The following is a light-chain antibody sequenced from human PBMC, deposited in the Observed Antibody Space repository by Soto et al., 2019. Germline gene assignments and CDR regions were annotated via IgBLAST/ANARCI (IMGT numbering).Light chain of an antibody. CDR3: QQYNSYWT. Sequence: DIQMTQSPSTLSASVGDRVTITCRASQSISSWLAWYQQNPGKAPKLLIYDASSLESGVPSRFSGSVSGTEFTLTISSLQPDDFATYYCQQYNSYWTFGQGTKGEI. V-gene: IGKV1-5*01. CDR1: QSISSW. J-gene: IGKJ1*01. CDR2: DAS.